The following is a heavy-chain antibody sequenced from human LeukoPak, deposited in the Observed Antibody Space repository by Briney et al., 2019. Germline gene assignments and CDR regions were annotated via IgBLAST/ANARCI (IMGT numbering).Heavy chain of an antibody. V-gene: IGHV3-48*03. Sequence: GGSLRLSCAASGFTFSSYEMSWVRQAPGKGLEWFSYISRSGSTVYYADSVKGRFTISRDNAKNSLFLQMNSLRAEDTAVYYCATSSSSVYAFDIWGQGTMVTVSS. D-gene: IGHD6-6*01. CDR3: ATSSSSVYAFDI. CDR2: ISRSGSTV. J-gene: IGHJ3*02. CDR1: GFTFSSYE.